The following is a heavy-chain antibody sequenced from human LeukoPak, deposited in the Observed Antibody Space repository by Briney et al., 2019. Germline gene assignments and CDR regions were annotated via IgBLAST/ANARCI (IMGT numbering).Heavy chain of an antibody. D-gene: IGHD6-19*01. CDR3: ARGHSGWYDY. J-gene: IGHJ4*02. CDR1: RFTFRRYA. Sequence: GGSLTLFCAASRFTFRRYAMSCVRQAPGRGRECVSDISGSGGSTYYADSVKGGSPISRDNSKNTLYLQMDSLRPEDTAVYYCARGHSGWYDYWGQGTLVTVSS. CDR2: ISGSGGST. V-gene: IGHV3-23*01.